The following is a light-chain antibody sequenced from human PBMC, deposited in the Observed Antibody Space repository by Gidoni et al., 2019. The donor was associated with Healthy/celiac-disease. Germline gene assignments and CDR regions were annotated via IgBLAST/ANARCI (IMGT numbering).Light chain of an antibody. V-gene: IGKV1-5*03. Sequence: DIQMTQSPSTLSASVGDRVTITCRASQSISSWLAWYQQKPGKAPKLLTYKASSVESGVPSRFSGSGSGTEFTLTISSLQPDDFATYYCQQYNSYPYTFXQXTKLEIK. CDR2: KAS. CDR1: QSISSW. J-gene: IGKJ2*01. CDR3: QQYNSYPYT.